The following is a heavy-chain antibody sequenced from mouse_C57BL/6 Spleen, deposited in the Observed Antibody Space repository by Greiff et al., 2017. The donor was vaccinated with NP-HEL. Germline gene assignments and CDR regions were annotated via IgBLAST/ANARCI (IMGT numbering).Heavy chain of an antibody. V-gene: IGHV2-6*01. Sequence: VMLVESGPGLVAPSQSLSITCTVSGFSLTSYGVDWVRQSPGKGLEWRGVIWGVGSTNYNSALKSRLSISKDNSKSQVFLKMNSLQTDDTAMYYCASRDDYDVWAYWGQGTLVTVSA. CDR2: IWGVGST. J-gene: IGHJ3*01. D-gene: IGHD2-4*01. CDR3: ASRDDYDVWAY. CDR1: GFSLTSYG.